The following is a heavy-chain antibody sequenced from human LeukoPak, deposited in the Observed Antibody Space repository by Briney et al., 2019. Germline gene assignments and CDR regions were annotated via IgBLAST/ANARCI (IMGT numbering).Heavy chain of an antibody. CDR3: ARGDGGNPWDAFDI. Sequence: ASVKVSCKASGYTFSNFVIAWVRQAPGQGLKWMGWNSGDNDNPQSAQDLQGRLTVTTDRSTSTAYMELRSLRHDDTAVYYCARGDGGNPWDAFDIWGQGTMVTVSS. V-gene: IGHV1-18*01. CDR1: GYTFSNFV. CDR2: NSGDNDNP. J-gene: IGHJ3*02. D-gene: IGHD4-23*01.